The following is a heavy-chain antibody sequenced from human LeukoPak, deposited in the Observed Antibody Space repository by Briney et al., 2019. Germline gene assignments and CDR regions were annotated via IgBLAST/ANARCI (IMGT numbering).Heavy chain of an antibody. Sequence: GGSLRLSCVGSGFDFSYFGMNWVRQAPGKGLEWVAFIRYDGTDKYYADSVKGRFTISRDNSKNTLYLQMNSLRAEDTAVYYCAKAPMTTGEDYYYYYMDVWGKGTTVTISS. CDR2: IRYDGTDK. J-gene: IGHJ6*03. D-gene: IGHD4-17*01. CDR3: AKAPMTTGEDYYYYYMDV. CDR1: GFDFSYFG. V-gene: IGHV3-30*02.